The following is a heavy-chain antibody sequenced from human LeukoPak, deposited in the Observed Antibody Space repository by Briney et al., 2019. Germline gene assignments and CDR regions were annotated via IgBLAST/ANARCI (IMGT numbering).Heavy chain of an antibody. CDR3: ARAEGSTVVPRDYQNDY. CDR1: GYTFTSYG. CDR2: ISAYNGNT. J-gene: IGHJ4*02. V-gene: IGHV1-18*01. D-gene: IGHD4-17*01. Sequence: VASVKVSFKASGYTFTSYGISWVRQAPGQGLEWMGWISAYNGNTNYAQKLQGRVTMTTDTSTSTAYMELRSLRSDDTAVYYCARAEGSTVVPRDYQNDYWGQGTLVTVSS.